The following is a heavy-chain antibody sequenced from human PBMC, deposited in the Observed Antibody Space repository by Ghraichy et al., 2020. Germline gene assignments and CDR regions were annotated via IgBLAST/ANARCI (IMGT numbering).Heavy chain of an antibody. CDR1: GFTFGSYI. V-gene: IGHV3-30*04. J-gene: IGHJ4*02. CDR3: ARAPKPSAIAASATPFH. D-gene: IGHD6-13*01. Sequence: GESLNISCTASGFTFGSYIMHWVRQAPGRGLEWVAAISYDGTNTYYSDSVRGRFTISRDNSKNTLFLQIYSLTSEDTAVFYCARAPKPSAIAASATPFHWGQGALVTVSS. CDR2: ISYDGTNT.